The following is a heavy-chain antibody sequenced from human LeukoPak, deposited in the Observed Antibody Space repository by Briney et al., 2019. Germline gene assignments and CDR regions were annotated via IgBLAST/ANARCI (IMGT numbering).Heavy chain of an antibody. J-gene: IGHJ6*03. D-gene: IGHD3-10*01. Sequence: SVKLSCKASGGTFSSYAISWVRRAPGQGLEWMGGIISIFGTANYAQKFQCRVTSTAEASTSTAYMELSSLRSEDTAVYYCASCPVYGSGSCRPYYYYYYMDFWGKGTTVTVSS. CDR3: ASCPVYGSGSCRPYYYYYYMDF. V-gene: IGHV1-69*01. CDR2: IISIFGTA. CDR1: GGTFSSYA.